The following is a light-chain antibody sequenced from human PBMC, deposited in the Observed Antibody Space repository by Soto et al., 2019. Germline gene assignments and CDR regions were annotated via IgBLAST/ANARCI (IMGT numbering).Light chain of an antibody. CDR1: QTISSW. J-gene: IGKJ1*01. CDR3: QHYNSYSEA. CDR2: KAS. V-gene: IGKV1-5*03. Sequence: DIPMTQSPSTLSGSVGDRVTITCRASQTISSWLVWYQQKPGKAPKLLIYKASTLKSGAPSRFSGSGSGTEFTLTISSLQPDDFATYYCQHYNSYSEAFGQGTKVELK.